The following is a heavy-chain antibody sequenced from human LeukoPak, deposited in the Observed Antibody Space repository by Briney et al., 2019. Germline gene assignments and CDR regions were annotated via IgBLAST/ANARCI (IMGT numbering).Heavy chain of an antibody. CDR3: VRDKNWAFDY. D-gene: IGHD7-27*01. V-gene: IGHV3-48*01. J-gene: IGHJ4*02. Sequence: PGGSLRLSCAASGFTFSNYWMNWVRQAPGKGLEWVSYINSGSDFISYADSVKGRFTISRDNAKNSLYLQMNSLRAEDTAVYYCVRDKNWAFDYWGQGTLVTVSS. CDR1: GFTFSNYW. CDR2: INSGSDFI.